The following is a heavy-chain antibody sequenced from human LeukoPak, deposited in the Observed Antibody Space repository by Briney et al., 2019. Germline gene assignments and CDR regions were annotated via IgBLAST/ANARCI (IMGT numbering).Heavy chain of an antibody. CDR3: ARVDVAAAGHTPFDY. D-gene: IGHD6-13*01. Sequence: GASVKVSCKASGGTFSSYAISWVRQAPGQGLEWMGGIIPIFGTANYAQKFQGRVTITADESTSTAYMELGSLRSEDTAVYYCARVDVAAAGHTPFDYWGQGTLVTVSS. J-gene: IGHJ4*02. CDR2: IIPIFGTA. V-gene: IGHV1-69*13. CDR1: GGTFSSYA.